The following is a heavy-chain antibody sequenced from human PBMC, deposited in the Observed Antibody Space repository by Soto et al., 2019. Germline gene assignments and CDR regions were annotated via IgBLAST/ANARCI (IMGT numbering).Heavy chain of an antibody. Sequence: EVQLVESGGGLVQPGGSLKLSCAASGFIFSGSAVHWFRQASGKWLEWVGRILSKAGNYATAYPASMKGRFTISRDDSENTAFLQMNSLKTEDTAVYYCIIGGSPYYYDYWGQGTLVAVSS. CDR1: GFIFSGSA. CDR3: IIGGSPYYYDY. V-gene: IGHV3-73*01. J-gene: IGHJ4*02. CDR2: ILSKAGNYAT.